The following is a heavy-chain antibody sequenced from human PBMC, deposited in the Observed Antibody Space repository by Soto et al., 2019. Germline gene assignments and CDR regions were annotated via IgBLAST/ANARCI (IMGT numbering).Heavy chain of an antibody. CDR3: ARVGGLAARTFDF. D-gene: IGHD6-6*01. CDR1: GGSISDFY. CDR2: IYYSGST. J-gene: IGHJ4*02. V-gene: IGHV4-59*01. Sequence: ETLSLTCTVSGGSISDFYWSWIRQPPGKGLEWIGYIYYSGSTNYNPSLKSRVTISVDTSKNQFSLNLRSMSPADTAVYYCARVGGLAARTFDFWGPGTLVTVSS.